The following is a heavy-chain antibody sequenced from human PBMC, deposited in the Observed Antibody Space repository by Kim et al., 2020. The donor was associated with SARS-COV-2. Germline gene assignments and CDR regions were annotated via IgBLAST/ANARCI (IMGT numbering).Heavy chain of an antibody. D-gene: IGHD6-13*01. J-gene: IGHJ3*02. CDR2: ISSNGGST. CDR3: VGERQQLVRRSRRGSSGAFDI. Sequence: GGSLRLSCSASGFTFSSYAMHWVRQAPGKGLEYVSAISSNGGSTYYADSVKGRFTISRDNSKNTLYLQMSSLRAEDTAVYYCVGERQQLVRRSRRGSSGAFDIWGQGTMVTVSS. V-gene: IGHV3-64D*06. CDR1: GFTFSSYA.